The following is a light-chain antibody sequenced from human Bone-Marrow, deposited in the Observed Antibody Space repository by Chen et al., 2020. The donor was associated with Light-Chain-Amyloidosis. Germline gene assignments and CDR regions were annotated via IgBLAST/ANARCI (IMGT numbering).Light chain of an antibody. CDR3: QVWDRSSDRPV. J-gene: IGLJ3*02. CDR1: NIGSTS. V-gene: IGLV3-21*02. CDR2: DDS. Sequence: SYVLTQPSSVSVAPGQTATIACGGNNIGSTSVHWYPQTPGQAPLLVVYDDSDRPSGIPERLSGANAGNTATRTIRRVEAGDEADYYCQVWDRSSDRPVFGGGTKLTVL.